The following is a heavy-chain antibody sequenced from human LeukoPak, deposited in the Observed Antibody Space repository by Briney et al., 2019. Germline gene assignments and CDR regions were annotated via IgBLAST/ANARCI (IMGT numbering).Heavy chain of an antibody. Sequence: PSETLSLTCAVSGGSISSGTYSWSWIRQPPGKGLEWIGYVYHNGNLYYNPSLKSRVTISVDRSKNQFSLNLKFVTAADTAVYYCARVTVHCSNGICYPHYYGIDVWGQGTTVTVSS. CDR3: ARVTVHCSNGICYPHYYGIDV. CDR1: GGSISSGTYS. V-gene: IGHV4-30-2*01. J-gene: IGHJ6*02. CDR2: VYHNGNL. D-gene: IGHD2-8*01.